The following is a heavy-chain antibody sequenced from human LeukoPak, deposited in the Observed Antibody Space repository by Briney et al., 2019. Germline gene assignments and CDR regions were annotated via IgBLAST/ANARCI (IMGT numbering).Heavy chain of an antibody. J-gene: IGHJ4*02. CDR1: GYTFTGYY. Sequence: ASVKVSCKASGYTFTGYYMHWVRQAPGQGLEWMGWINPNSGGTNYAQKFQGRVTMTRDTSISTAYMELSRLRSDDTAVYYCARDRSRSYDFWSGHCPHYFDYWGQGTLVTVSS. D-gene: IGHD3-3*01. V-gene: IGHV1-2*02. CDR2: INPNSGGT. CDR3: ARDRSRSYDFWSGHCPHYFDY.